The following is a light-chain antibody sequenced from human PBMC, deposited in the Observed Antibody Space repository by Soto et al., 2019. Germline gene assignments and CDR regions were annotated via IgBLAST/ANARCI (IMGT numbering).Light chain of an antibody. J-gene: IGKJ5*01. CDR2: GAS. CDR3: QQYGGSPSIT. Sequence: EIVLTQSPGTLSLSPGERATLSCRTSQSVSNNYLAWYQQKPGQAPRLLIYGASSRATGIPDRFSGSGSGTDFTLSISRLEPEDFAVYYCQQYGGSPSITFGQGTRLEIK. CDR1: QSVSNNY. V-gene: IGKV3-20*01.